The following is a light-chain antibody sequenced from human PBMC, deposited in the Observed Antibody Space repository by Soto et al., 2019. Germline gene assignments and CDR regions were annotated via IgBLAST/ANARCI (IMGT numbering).Light chain of an antibody. CDR3: HQRSNWLT. J-gene: IGKJ4*01. CDR2: DAS. CDR1: QSVSSY. V-gene: IGKV3-11*01. Sequence: EIVLTQSPATLSLSPGERATLSCRASQSVSSYLAWYQQKPGQAPRLLIYDASNRATGIPARFSGSGSGTGFTPTISGLEPDYFAVSYYHQRSNWLTFGGGTKVEIK.